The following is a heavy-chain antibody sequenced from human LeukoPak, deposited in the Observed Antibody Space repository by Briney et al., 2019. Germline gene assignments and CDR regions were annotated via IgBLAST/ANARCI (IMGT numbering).Heavy chain of an antibody. Sequence: GGTLRLSCAASGITIRNYGMTWVRQAPGRGLQWVSSINNSGTRTFYEDSVRGRFTISRDDSKNTLYLQMNSLRAEDTAVYYCAKEVGYYDSSGYYWGQGTLVTVSS. V-gene: IGHV3-23*05. CDR3: AKEVGYYDSSGYY. CDR1: GITIRNYG. J-gene: IGHJ4*02. D-gene: IGHD3-22*01. CDR2: INNSGTRT.